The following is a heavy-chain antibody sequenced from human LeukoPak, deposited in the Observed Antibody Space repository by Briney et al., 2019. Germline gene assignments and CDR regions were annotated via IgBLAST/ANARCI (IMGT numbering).Heavy chain of an antibody. CDR2: ISSSGSYI. J-gene: IGHJ3*02. D-gene: IGHD2-21*01. CDR1: GFTLSSYS. V-gene: IGHV3-21*01. Sequence: PGGSLRLSCAASGFTLSSYSMHWVRQAPGKGLEWVSDISSSGSYIDYADSVKGRFTISRDNAKNSLFLQMNSLRVEDTAVYYCARSLIADGAFDIWGQGTMVTVSS. CDR3: ARSLIADGAFDI.